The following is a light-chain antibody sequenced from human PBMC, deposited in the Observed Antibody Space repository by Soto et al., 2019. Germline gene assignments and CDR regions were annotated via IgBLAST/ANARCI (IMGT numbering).Light chain of an antibody. CDR1: QNLFSNY. J-gene: IGKJ5*01. CDR2: GAS. V-gene: IGKV3-20*01. Sequence: EIVLTQSPDTVSVSPGERVTLSCRASQNLFSNYLAWYQQKPGQAPRLLIYGASTRATGTADRFSGGGSGTDFTLTITRLEPEDSAVYFCQQYTGPPTTFGQGTRLEIK. CDR3: QQYTGPPTT.